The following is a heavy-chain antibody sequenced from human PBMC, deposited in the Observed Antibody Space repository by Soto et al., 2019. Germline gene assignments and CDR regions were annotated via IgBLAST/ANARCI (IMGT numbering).Heavy chain of an antibody. CDR3: ATRDTGRVY. CDR2: SHQSGNT. CDR1: GVSIISHGW. D-gene: IGHD5-18*01. V-gene: IGHV4-4*02. Sequence: SSQTMSLTCAVSGVSIISHGWWRWVHQPPGKGLEWIGESHQSGNTHYNSSLESRVTISLDKSKNQLSLQLTSVTVADTAVYYCATRDTGRVYWGQGTLVTVSS. J-gene: IGHJ4*02.